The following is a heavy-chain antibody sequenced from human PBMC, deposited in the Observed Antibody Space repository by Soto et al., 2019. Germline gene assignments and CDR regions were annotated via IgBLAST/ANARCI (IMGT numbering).Heavy chain of an antibody. Sequence: ASVKVSCKASGYTFTGYYMHWVRQAPGQGLEWMGWINPNSGGTNYAQKFQGRVTMTRDTSISTAYMELSRLRSDDTAVYYCARDLLRGYRLDYSNAWGRGTLVTVSS. CDR3: ARDLLRGYRLDYSNA. CDR2: INPNSGGT. J-gene: IGHJ5*02. D-gene: IGHD4-4*01. CDR1: GYTFTGYY. V-gene: IGHV1-2*02.